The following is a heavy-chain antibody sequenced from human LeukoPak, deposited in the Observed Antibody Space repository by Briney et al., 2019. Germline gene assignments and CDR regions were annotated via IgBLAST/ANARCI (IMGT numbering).Heavy chain of an antibody. CDR3: AGEGSGWLPNF. V-gene: IGHV3-48*03. J-gene: IGHJ4*02. Sequence: GGSLRLSCAASGFTFSSYAMSWVRQAPGKGLEWLSHIGSGGSTIYYADSVTGRFTISRDNAKNSLYLQMSSLRAEDTAIYYCAGEGSGWLPNFWGQGTLVTVSS. D-gene: IGHD6-19*01. CDR1: GFTFSSYA. CDR2: IGSGGSTI.